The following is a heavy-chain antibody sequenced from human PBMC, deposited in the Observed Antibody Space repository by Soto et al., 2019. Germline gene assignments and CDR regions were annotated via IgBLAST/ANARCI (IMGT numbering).Heavy chain of an antibody. V-gene: IGHV4-59*01. CDR3: ARGSPGSWYDYYYGMDV. Sequence: QVQLQESGPGLVKPSETLSLTCTVSGGSISSYYWSWIRQPPGKGLEWIGYIYYSGSTNYNPSLKSRVTISVDTSKNQFSLKLSSVTAAVTAVYYCARGSPGSWYDYYYGMDVWGQGTTVTVSS. CDR2: IYYSGST. CDR1: GGSISSYY. J-gene: IGHJ6*02. D-gene: IGHD6-13*01.